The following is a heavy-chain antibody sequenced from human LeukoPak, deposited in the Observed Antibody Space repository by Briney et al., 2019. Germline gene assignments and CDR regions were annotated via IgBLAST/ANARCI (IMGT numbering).Heavy chain of an antibody. V-gene: IGHV4-4*02. Sequence: SGTLSLTCAVSGGSISSSNWWSWVRQPPGKGLEWIGEIYHSGSTNYNPSLKSRVTISVDKSTNQFSLKLSSVTAADTAVYYCASFGPMLGYCSSTSCQDYWGQGTLVTVSS. CDR2: IYHSGST. J-gene: IGHJ4*02. CDR3: ASFGPMLGYCSSTSCQDY. CDR1: GGSISSSNW. D-gene: IGHD2-2*01.